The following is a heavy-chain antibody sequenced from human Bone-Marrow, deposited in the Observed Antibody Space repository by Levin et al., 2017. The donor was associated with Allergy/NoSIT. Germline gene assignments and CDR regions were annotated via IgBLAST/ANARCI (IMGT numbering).Heavy chain of an antibody. CDR1: GGSISSFY. CDR3: ARSRADYGGEAFQY. J-gene: IGHJ1*01. D-gene: IGHD4-23*01. CDR2: IHYSVYYSGNT. Sequence: SETLSLTCTVSGGSISSFYWSWIRQPPEKGLEWIGYIHYSVYYSGNTYYNPSLKSRVTISVDTSKNQFSLKLTSVTAADTAVYYCARSRADYGGEAFQYWGQGTLVTVSS. V-gene: IGHV4-59*01.